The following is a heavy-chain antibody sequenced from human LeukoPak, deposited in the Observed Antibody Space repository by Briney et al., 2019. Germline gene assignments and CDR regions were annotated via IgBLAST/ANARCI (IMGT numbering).Heavy chain of an antibody. J-gene: IGHJ4*02. CDR1: GGTFSSYA. Sequence: SVKVSCKDSGGTFSSYAISWVRQAPGQGLEWMGGIIPIFGTANYAQKFQGRVTITADESTSTAYMELSSLRSEDTAVYYCARVPLGTSTYGDYSSNYFDYWGQGTLVTVSS. V-gene: IGHV1-69*01. CDR2: IIPIFGTA. CDR3: ARVPLGTSTYGDYSSNYFDY. D-gene: IGHD4-17*01.